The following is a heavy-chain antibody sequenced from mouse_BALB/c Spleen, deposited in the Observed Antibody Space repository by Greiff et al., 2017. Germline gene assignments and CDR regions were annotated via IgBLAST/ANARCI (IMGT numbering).Heavy chain of an antibody. CDR2: IHYSGST. V-gene: IGHV3-1*02. J-gene: IGHJ4*01. Sequence: EVKVIESGPDLVKPSQSLSLTCTVTGYSITSGYSWHWIRQFPGNTLEWTGYIHYSGSTNYHPSLKSRISITRDTSKNQFFLQLNSVTTEDTATYYGARWTGYYAMDYWGEGTTVTVSS. CDR3: ARWTGYYAMDY. CDR1: GYSITSGYS.